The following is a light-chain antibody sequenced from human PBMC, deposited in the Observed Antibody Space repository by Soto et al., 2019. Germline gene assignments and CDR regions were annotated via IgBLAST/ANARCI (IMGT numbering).Light chain of an antibody. CDR3: QQSYTFPWT. CDR2: AAS. V-gene: IGKV1-39*01. CDR1: QSIGYS. Sequence: DIQVAQSPSSLSASVGDRVTITCRASQSIGYSLNWFQQTPGKAPKLLIYAASNLQGGVPSRFSGSASGTDFTLTIGSLQPEDFATYYCQQSYTFPWTFGQGTKVDFK. J-gene: IGKJ1*01.